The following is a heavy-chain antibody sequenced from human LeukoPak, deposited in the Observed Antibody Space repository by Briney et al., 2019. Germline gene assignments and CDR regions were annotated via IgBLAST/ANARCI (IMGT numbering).Heavy chain of an antibody. Sequence: ASVKVSCKASGYTFTGYYMHWVRQAPGQGLEWMGWINPNSGGTNYAQMFQGRVTMTRDTSISTAYMELNRLRSDDTAVYYCARGSYDSSDFEYFHHWGQGTLVTVSS. CDR2: INPNSGGT. CDR3: ARGSYDSSDFEYFHH. V-gene: IGHV1-2*02. CDR1: GYTFTGYY. D-gene: IGHD3-22*01. J-gene: IGHJ1*01.